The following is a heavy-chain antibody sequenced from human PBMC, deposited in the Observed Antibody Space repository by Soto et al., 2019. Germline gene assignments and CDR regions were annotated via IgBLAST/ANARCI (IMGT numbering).Heavy chain of an antibody. J-gene: IGHJ4*02. D-gene: IGHD3-16*02. CDR1: GGTFSSYA. Sequence: ASVKVSCKASGGTFSSYAISWVRQAPGQGLEWMGGIIPIFGTANYAQKFQGRVTITADKSTSAAYMELSSLRSEDTAVYYCARGYYGWGSYRYHFGCWGQGTRVTVAS. V-gene: IGHV1-69*06. CDR2: IIPIFGTA. CDR3: ARGYYGWGSYRYHFGC.